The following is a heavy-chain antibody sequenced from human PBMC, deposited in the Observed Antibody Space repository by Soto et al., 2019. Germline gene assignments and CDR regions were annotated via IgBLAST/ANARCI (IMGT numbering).Heavy chain of an antibody. D-gene: IGHD6-6*01. CDR1: GFTFSSYG. J-gene: IGHJ4*02. CDR3: ARGYSSSPWNYFDY. Sequence: GGSLRLSCAASGFTFSSYGMHWVRQAPGKGLEWVAVIWYDGSNKYYADSVKGRFTISRDNSKNTLYLQMNSLRAEDTAVYYCARGYSSSPWNYFDYWGQGTLVTVSS. V-gene: IGHV3-33*01. CDR2: IWYDGSNK.